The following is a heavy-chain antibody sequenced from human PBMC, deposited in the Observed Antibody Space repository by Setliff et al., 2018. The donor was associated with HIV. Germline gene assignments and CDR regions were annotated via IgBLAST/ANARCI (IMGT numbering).Heavy chain of an antibody. Sequence: SVKVSCKTSGGTFSGYVLIWVRQAPGQGLEWMGGIIPLFGTANYAQKFQGRVTITTDKSTSTAYMELSNLKSEDTALYYCAAGGASSTDHLSSFSERSLYILDSWGQGTLVTVSS. V-gene: IGHV1-69*05. CDR1: GGTFSGYV. CDR3: AAGGASSTDHLSSFSERSLYILDS. J-gene: IGHJ4*02. D-gene: IGHD2-2*01. CDR2: IIPLFGTA.